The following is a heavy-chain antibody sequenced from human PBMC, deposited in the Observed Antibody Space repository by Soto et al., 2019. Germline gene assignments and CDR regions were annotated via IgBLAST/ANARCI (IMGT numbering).Heavy chain of an antibody. V-gene: IGHV1-46*01. CDR3: ARAEGRNYDFWSGYYLNYFDY. CDR2: INPSGGST. D-gene: IGHD3-3*01. J-gene: IGHJ4*02. CDR1: GYTFTSYY. Sequence: GASVKVSCKASGYTFTSYYMHWVRQAPGQGLEWMGIINPSGGSTSYAQKFQGRVTMTRDTSTSTVYMELSSLRSEDTAVYYCARAEGRNYDFWSGYYLNYFDYWGQGTLVTVSS.